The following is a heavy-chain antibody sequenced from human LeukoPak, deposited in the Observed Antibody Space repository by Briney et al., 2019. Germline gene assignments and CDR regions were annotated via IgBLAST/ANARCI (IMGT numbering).Heavy chain of an antibody. J-gene: IGHJ4*02. V-gene: IGHV3-23*01. D-gene: IGHD3-10*01. CDR3: AKAKGITMVRGTDY. CDR2: ISGSGGST. CDR1: GFTFSSYA. Sequence: GGSLRLSCAASGFTFSSYAMSWVRHAPGKGLEWVSGISGSGGSTYYADSVKGRFTISRDNSKNTLYLQMNSLRADDTAVYYCAKAKGITMVRGTDYWGQGTLVTVSS.